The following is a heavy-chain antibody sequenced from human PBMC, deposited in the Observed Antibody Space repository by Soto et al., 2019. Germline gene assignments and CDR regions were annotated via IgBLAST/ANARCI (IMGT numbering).Heavy chain of an antibody. CDR1: GFTFSSYG. Sequence: GGSLRLSCAASGFTFSSYGMHWVRQAPGKGLEWVAVISYDGSNKYYADSVKGRFTISRDNSKNTLYLQMNSLRAEDTAVYYCAKSHSSSVHFDYWGQGTLVTVSS. D-gene: IGHD6-6*01. V-gene: IGHV3-30*18. CDR3: AKSHSSSVHFDY. J-gene: IGHJ4*02. CDR2: ISYDGSNK.